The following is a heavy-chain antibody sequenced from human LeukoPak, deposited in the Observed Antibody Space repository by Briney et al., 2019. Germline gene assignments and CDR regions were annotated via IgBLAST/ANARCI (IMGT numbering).Heavy chain of an antibody. CDR3: AKMHIGGWLWDAFDV. Sequence: GGSLRLSCAASGFTFSSYAMSWDRQAPGTGLEWVSAIGASGGSTYYADSVQGRFTISSDNSKNTLYLQMNSLRAEDTAVYYCAKMHIGGWLWDAFDVWGQGTLVTVSS. CDR1: GFTFSSYA. D-gene: IGHD3-22*01. CDR2: IGASGGST. V-gene: IGHV3-23*01. J-gene: IGHJ3*01.